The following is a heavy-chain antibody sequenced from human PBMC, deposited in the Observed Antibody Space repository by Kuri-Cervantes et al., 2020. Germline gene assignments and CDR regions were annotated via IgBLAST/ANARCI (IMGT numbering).Heavy chain of an antibody. CDR1: GFTFSSYW. Sequence: GGSLRLSCAASGFTFSSYWMHWVRQAPGKGLVWVSRINSDGSSTSYADSVKGRFTISRDNSKNTLYLQMNSLRAEDTAAYYCARGGYSYGSSFFDLWGRGTLVTVSS. D-gene: IGHD5-18*01. V-gene: IGHV3-74*01. CDR3: ARGGYSYGSSFFDL. J-gene: IGHJ2*01. CDR2: INSDGSST.